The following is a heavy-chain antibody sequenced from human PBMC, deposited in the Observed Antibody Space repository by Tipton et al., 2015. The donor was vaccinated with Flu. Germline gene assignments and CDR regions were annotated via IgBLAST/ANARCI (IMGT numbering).Heavy chain of an antibody. CDR3: ARGGYCSGGSCYLLYYYGMDV. J-gene: IGHJ6*02. CDR1: GYTFTGYY. D-gene: IGHD2-15*01. Sequence: QSGAEVKKPGASVKVSCKASGYTFTGYYMHWVRQAPGQGLEWMGWINPNSGGTNYAQKFQGRVTMTRDTSISTAYMELSRLRSDDTAVYYCARGGYCSGGSCYLLYYYGMDVWGQGTTVTVSS. CDR2: INPNSGGT. V-gene: IGHV1-2*02.